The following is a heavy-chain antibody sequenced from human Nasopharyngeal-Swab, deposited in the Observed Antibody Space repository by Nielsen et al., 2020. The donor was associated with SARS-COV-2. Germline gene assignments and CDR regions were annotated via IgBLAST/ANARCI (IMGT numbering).Heavy chain of an antibody. V-gene: IGHV3-23*01. CDR3: AKTGSGSGDFDY. D-gene: IGHD3-10*01. J-gene: IGHJ4*02. CDR1: GFTFSSYA. Sequence: GGSLRLSCAAPGFTFSSYAMSWVRQAPGKGLEWVSAISGSGGSTYYADSVKGRFTISRDNSKNTLYLQMNSLRAEDTAVYYCAKTGSGSGDFDYWGQGTLVTVSS. CDR2: ISGSGGST.